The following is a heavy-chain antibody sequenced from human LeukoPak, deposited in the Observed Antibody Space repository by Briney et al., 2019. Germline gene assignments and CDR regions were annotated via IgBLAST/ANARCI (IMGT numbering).Heavy chain of an antibody. D-gene: IGHD1-26*01. CDR1: GFTFSSAW. CDR2: ITDDAST. Sequence: GGSLRLSCAASGFTFSSAWMHWVRQAPGTGLVWVSRITDDASTTYADSVKGRLTISRDNAKNILYLQMNSLRAEDTAVYYCVRDRVGPDYWGQGTLVTVSS. CDR3: VRDRVGPDY. V-gene: IGHV3-74*03. J-gene: IGHJ4*02.